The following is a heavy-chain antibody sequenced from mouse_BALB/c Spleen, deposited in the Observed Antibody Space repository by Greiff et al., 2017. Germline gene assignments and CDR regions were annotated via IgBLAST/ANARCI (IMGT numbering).Heavy chain of an antibody. CDR1: GYTFTEYN. J-gene: IGHJ3*01. Sequence: VQLQQSGAGLVKPGASVKLSCKASGYTFTEYNIHWVKQRSGQGLEWIGWFYPGSGSIKYNEKFKDKATLTADKSSSTDYMELSSMTSEDSAVYFCGRHDDGCCFAYWGQGTMVTVSA. CDR2: FYPGSGSI. V-gene: IGHV1-62-2*01. CDR3: GRHDDGCCFAY. D-gene: IGHD2-2*01.